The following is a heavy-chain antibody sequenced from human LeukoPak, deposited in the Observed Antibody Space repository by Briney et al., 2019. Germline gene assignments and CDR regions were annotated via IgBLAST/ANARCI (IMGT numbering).Heavy chain of an antibody. Sequence: GGSLRLSCAASGFTFSSYGMHWVRQAPGKGLEWVAFIRYDGSNKYYADSVKGRFTISRDNSKNTLYLQMNSLRAEDTAVYYCAKDRPNYYDSSGHYYRRNGDYWGQGTLVTVSS. CDR1: GFTFSSYG. D-gene: IGHD3-22*01. CDR2: IRYDGSNK. V-gene: IGHV3-30*02. CDR3: AKDRPNYYDSSGHYYRRNGDY. J-gene: IGHJ4*02.